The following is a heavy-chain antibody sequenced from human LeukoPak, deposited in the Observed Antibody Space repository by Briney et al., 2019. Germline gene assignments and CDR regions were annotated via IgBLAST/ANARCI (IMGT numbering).Heavy chain of an antibody. CDR1: GFTFSSYW. V-gene: IGHV3-7*03. D-gene: IGHD4-17*01. J-gene: IGHJ4*02. CDR3: ARDWFDGDYDRFDY. CDR2: IKQDGSEK. Sequence: GGSLRLSCAASGFTFSSYWMSWVRQAPGKGLEWVANIKQDGSEKYYVDSVKGRFTISRDNAKNSLYLQMNTLRAEDTAVYYCARDWFDGDYDRFDYWGQGTLVTVSS.